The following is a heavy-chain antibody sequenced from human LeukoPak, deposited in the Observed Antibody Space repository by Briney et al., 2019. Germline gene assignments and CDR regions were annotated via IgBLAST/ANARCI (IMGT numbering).Heavy chain of an antibody. D-gene: IGHD2-2*01. CDR2: INHSGST. J-gene: IGHJ4*02. Sequence: PSETLSLTGAVYGGSFSGYYWSWIRQPPGKGLEWIGEINHSGSTNYNPSLKSRVTISVDTSKNQFSLKLSSVTAADTAVYYCARGGIRQYQLLAHYWGQGTLVTVSS. V-gene: IGHV4-34*01. CDR1: GGSFSGYY. CDR3: ARGGIRQYQLLAHY.